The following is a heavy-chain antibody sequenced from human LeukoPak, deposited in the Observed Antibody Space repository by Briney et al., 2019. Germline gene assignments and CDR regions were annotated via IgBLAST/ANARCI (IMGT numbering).Heavy chain of an antibody. CDR2: INHSGST. J-gene: IGHJ3*02. CDR3: ARFLYCSGGSCYRAFDI. D-gene: IGHD2-15*01. CDR1: GGSFSGYY. V-gene: IGHV4-34*01. Sequence: PSETLSLTCAVYGGSFSGYYWSWIRQPPGKGLEWIGEINHSGSTNYNPSLKSRVTISVDTSKNQFSLKLSSVTAADTAVYYCARFLYCSGGSCYRAFDIWGQGTMVTVSS.